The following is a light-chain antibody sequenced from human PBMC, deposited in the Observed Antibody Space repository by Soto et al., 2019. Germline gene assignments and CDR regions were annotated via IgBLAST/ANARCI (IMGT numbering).Light chain of an antibody. Sequence: IQWTQSPSFLSASVGDRVTITCRASQSISSWLAWYQQKPGKAPKLLIYDASSLKSGVPSRFSGSGSGTEFTLTISSLQPDDFATYYCQQYNSYSWTFGQGTKVDIK. CDR1: QSISSW. CDR2: DAS. V-gene: IGKV1-5*01. CDR3: QQYNSYSWT. J-gene: IGKJ1*01.